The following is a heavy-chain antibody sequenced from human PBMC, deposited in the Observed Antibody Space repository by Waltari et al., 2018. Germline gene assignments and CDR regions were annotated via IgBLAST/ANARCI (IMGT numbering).Heavy chain of an antibody. J-gene: IGHJ4*02. CDR3: ARDSREGIAAAGTPDY. D-gene: IGHD6-13*01. CDR2: IYHSGGN. V-gene: IGHV4-4*02. Sequence: QVQLQESGPGLVKPSGTLSLTCAVSGGSISSSNWWSWVRQPPGKGLEWIGEIYHSGGNNYNPSLKSRVTISVDKSKNQFSPKLSSVTAADTAVYYCARDSREGIAAAGTPDYWGQGTLVTVSS. CDR1: GGSISSSNW.